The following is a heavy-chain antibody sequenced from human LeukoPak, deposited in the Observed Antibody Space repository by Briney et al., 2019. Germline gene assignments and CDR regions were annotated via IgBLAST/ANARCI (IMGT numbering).Heavy chain of an antibody. CDR3: ASSLAGTYYYYYMDV. CDR2: IYHSGST. Sequence: PSETLSLTCTVSGYSISSGYYWGWIRQPPGKGLEWIGSIYHSGSTYYNPSLKSRVTISVDTSKNQFSLKLSSVTAADTAVYYCASSLAGTYYYYYMDVWGKGTTVTVSS. J-gene: IGHJ6*03. D-gene: IGHD6-13*01. CDR1: GYSISSGYY. V-gene: IGHV4-38-2*02.